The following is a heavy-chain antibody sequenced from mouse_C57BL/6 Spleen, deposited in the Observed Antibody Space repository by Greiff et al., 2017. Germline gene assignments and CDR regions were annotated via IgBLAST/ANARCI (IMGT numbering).Heavy chain of an antibody. CDR2: INPNNGGN. J-gene: IGHJ4*01. V-gene: IGHV1-22*01. Sequence: EVKLMESGPELVKPGASVKMSCKASGYTFTDYNMHWVKQSHGKSLEWIGYINPNNGGNSYNQKFKGKATLTVNKSSSTAYMELRSLTSEDSAVYYCARVYYSNYVDYAMDYWGQGTSVTVSS. CDR3: ARVYYSNYVDYAMDY. D-gene: IGHD2-5*01. CDR1: GYTFTDYN.